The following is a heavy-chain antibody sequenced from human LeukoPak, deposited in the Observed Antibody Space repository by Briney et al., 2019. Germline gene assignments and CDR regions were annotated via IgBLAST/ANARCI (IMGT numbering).Heavy chain of an antibody. J-gene: IGHJ4*02. CDR3: ATTKEYYFDY. CDR1: GFTFSSYG. CDR2: ISYDGSNK. Sequence: GGFLRLSCAASGFTFSSYGMHWVRQAPGKGLEWVAVISYDGSNKYYADSVKGRFTISRDNSKNTLYLQMNSLRAEDTAVYYCATTKEYYFDYWGQGTLVTVSS. V-gene: IGHV3-30*03.